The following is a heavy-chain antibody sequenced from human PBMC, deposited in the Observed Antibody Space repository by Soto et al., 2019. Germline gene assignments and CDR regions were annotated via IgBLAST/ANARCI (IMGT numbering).Heavy chain of an antibody. Sequence: QVHLEESGPGLVRPSGNLSLTCTVSGVPISSYDWWTWVRQTPGNGMEWIGEIYHNGRTNYNPSLKSRVALSIDESKDLFSRNLQYLTAAYTAVYYCARGTLIGSSTRNLFDPWGQGAQVTVSS. J-gene: IGHJ5*02. CDR1: GVPISSYDW. CDR3: ARGTLIGSSTRNLFDP. D-gene: IGHD3-10*01. V-gene: IGHV4-4*02. CDR2: IYHNGRT.